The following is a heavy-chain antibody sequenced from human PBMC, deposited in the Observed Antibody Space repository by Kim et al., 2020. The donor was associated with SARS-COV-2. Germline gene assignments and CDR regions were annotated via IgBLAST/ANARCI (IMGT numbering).Heavy chain of an antibody. V-gene: IGHV3-11*05. Sequence: VKGRLTISRDNAQNALFLQMNSLTADDTAVYYCARDDVHAFDFWGHGTMVTVSS. D-gene: IGHD6-6*01. CDR3: ARDDVHAFDF. J-gene: IGHJ3*01.